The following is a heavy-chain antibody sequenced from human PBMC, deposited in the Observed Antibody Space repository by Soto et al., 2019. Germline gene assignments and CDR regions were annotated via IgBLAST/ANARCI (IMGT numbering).Heavy chain of an antibody. CDR2: IYYSGST. D-gene: IGHD3-3*01. J-gene: IGHJ4*02. Sequence: PSETLSLTCTVFGGSISSSSYYWGWIRQPPGKGLEWIGSIYYSGSTYYNPSLKSRVTISVDTSKNQFSLKLSSVTAADTAVYYCARLVREDYDFWSGPSPGYFDYWGQGTLVTVSS. CDR3: ARLVREDYDFWSGPSPGYFDY. CDR1: GGSISSSSYY. V-gene: IGHV4-39*01.